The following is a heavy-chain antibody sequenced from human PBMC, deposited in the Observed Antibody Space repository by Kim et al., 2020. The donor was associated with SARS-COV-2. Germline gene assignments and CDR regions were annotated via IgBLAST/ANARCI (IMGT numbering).Heavy chain of an antibody. J-gene: IGHJ6*02. CDR1: GFTFSSYA. CDR2: IRGSDGRT. Sequence: GGSLRLSCAASGFTFSSYAMSWVRQAPGKGLEWVSTIRGSDGRTYYADSVKGRFTISRDNSKNTLYLHMNSLRAEDTAVYFCAKFQGYYYYYVMDVWGQG. V-gene: IGHV3-23*01. CDR3: AKFQGYYYYYVMDV.